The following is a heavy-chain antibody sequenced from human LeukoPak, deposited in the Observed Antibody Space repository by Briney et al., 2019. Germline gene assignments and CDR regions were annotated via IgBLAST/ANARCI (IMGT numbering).Heavy chain of an antibody. D-gene: IGHD3-22*01. CDR3: ARGDSSGYSKVFDY. CDR1: GSTVSSNY. J-gene: IGHJ4*02. CDR2: IYSGGST. Sequence: PGGSLRLSCVASGSTVSSNYMSWVRQAPGKGLEWVSVIYSGGSTFYADSVKGRFTISRDNSKNTLYLQMNSLRAEDTAVYYCARGDSSGYSKVFDYWGQGTLVTVSS. V-gene: IGHV3-53*01.